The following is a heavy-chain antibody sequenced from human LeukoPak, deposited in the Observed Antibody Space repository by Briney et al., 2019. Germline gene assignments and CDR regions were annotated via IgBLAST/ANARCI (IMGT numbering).Heavy chain of an antibody. D-gene: IGHD6-6*01. CDR2: IYYSGST. V-gene: IGHV4-59*01. J-gene: IGHJ4*01. CDR3: ASVEEQLVCDY. Sequence: PSETLSLTCTVSGGSMSSYYWSWIRQPPGKGREWIGYIYYSGSTNYNPSLKRRVTISVDTSKNQLSLKLSSVTAADTAVYYCASVEEQLVCDYWGEGTLLTVSP. CDR1: GGSMSSYY.